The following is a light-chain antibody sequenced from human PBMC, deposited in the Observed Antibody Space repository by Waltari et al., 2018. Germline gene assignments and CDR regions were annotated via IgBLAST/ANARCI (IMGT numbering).Light chain of an antibody. CDR3: QQRGIWPLT. CDR2: DTS. Sequence: DIVLTQSPATLSLSPGERATLSCRASQSVGSYLAWYQQKPGQAPRLLFYDTSSRATGVPARFTASGSGTDFSLTISSLDPEDFAVYYCQQRGIWPLTFGGGTKVEIK. V-gene: IGKV3-11*01. J-gene: IGKJ4*01. CDR1: QSVGSY.